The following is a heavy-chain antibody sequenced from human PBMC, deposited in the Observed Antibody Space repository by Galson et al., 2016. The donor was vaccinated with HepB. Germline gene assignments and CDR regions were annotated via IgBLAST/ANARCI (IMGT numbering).Heavy chain of an antibody. D-gene: IGHD4-11*01. CDR2: VYYSGNT. J-gene: IGHJ4*02. V-gene: IGHV4-59*01. CDR1: GGSISVYY. CDR3: ARDLGGLGSKGFDY. Sequence: ETLSLTCTVSGGSISVYYWNWIRQPPGKGLEWIGNVYYSGNTKYNPSLKSRVTISVDTSKRQFSLRLSSATAADTAVYYCARDLGGLGSKGFDYWGQGTLVTVSS.